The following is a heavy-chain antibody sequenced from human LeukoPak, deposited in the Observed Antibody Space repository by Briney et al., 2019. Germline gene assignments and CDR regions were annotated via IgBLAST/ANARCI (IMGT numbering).Heavy chain of an antibody. CDR1: GFSFSDYY. CDR2: ISSGGTYE. D-gene: IGHD3-10*01. CDR3: ARDSTYYYDSGSSGPHYFDN. V-gene: IGHV3-30*01. Sequence: GGSLRLSCAASGFSFSDYYMNWIRQAPGKGLEWVSLISSGGTYEYYADSVKGRFTISRDNSKNTLYLQLNSLRAEDTAVYYCARDSTYYYDSGSSGPHYFDNWGPGTLVTVSS. J-gene: IGHJ4*02.